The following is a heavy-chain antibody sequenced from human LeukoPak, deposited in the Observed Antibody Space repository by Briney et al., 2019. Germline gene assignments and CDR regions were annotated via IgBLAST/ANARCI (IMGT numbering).Heavy chain of an antibody. CDR2: IIPIFGTA. CDR3: ASDYGDNLPYAFDI. Sequence: SVKVSCKASGGTFSSYAISWVRQAPGQGLEWMGGIIPIFGTANYAQKFQGRVTITADVSTSTAYMELSSLRSEDTAVYYCASDYGDNLPYAFDIWGQGTMVTVSS. J-gene: IGHJ3*02. V-gene: IGHV1-69*13. CDR1: GGTFSSYA. D-gene: IGHD4-17*01.